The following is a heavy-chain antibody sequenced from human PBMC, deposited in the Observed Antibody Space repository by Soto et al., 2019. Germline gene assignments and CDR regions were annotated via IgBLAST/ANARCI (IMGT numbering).Heavy chain of an antibody. D-gene: IGHD3-3*01. CDR1: GFTFSRYW. Sequence: EVQLVESGGDLVQPGGFLRLSCATSGFTFSRYWMHWVRQVPGKGLVWVSRINSDGSSISYSDSLKGRFTISRDNAKNTLHLQMNSLRVEDTAVYYCARLPVDTITSLDYWGQGTLVTVSS. CDR2: INSDGSSI. J-gene: IGHJ4*02. V-gene: IGHV3-74*01. CDR3: ARLPVDTITSLDY.